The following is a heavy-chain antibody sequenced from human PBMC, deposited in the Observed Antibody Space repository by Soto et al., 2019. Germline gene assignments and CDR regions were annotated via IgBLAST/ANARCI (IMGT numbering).Heavy chain of an antibody. CDR3: VRDGTKTLRDWFDP. D-gene: IGHD1-1*01. CDR2: IYATGTT. V-gene: IGHV4-4*07. CDR1: GASTSGFC. Sequence: PSETLSLTCTVSGASTSGFCWSWIRKSAGKGLEWIGRIYATGTTDYNPSLKSRVMMSVDTSKKQFSLKLRSVTAADTAVYYCVRDGTKTLRDWFDPWGQGISVTVSS. J-gene: IGHJ5*02.